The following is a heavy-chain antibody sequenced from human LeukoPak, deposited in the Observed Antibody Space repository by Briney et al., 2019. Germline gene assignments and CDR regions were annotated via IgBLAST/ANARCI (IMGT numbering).Heavy chain of an antibody. CDR1: GFTFSSYS. CDR3: VRDMNAVTTCYLQF. D-gene: IGHD6-19*01. J-gene: IGHJ1*01. V-gene: IGHV3-21*01. CDR2: ISRTSRHK. Sequence: GGSLRLSCAASGFTFSSYSMNWVRQAPGKGLEWVSSISRTSRHKYYSDSVKGRFTISRDDAENSLFLQMYSLRAEDTAIYYCVRDMNAVTTCYLQFWGQGTLVTVSS.